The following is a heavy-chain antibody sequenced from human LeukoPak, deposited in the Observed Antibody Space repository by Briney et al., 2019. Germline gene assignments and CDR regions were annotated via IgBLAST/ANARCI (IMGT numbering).Heavy chain of an antibody. CDR3: ARGSGSGWFF. J-gene: IGHJ4*02. V-gene: IGHV3-48*03. D-gene: IGHD6-19*01. CDR1: GFTFNTYE. CDR2: ISSSASTM. Sequence: GGSLRLSCAASGFTFNTYEMNWVRQAPGKGLEWVSYISSSASTMHYADSVKGRFTISRDNVKNSLYLQMNSLRAEDTAVYYCARGSGSGWFFWGQGTLVTVSS.